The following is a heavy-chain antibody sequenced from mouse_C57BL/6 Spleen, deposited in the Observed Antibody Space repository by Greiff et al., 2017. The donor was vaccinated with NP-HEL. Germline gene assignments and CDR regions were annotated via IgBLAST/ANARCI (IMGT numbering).Heavy chain of an antibody. D-gene: IGHD1-1*01. CDR2: ISSGSSTI. V-gene: IGHV5-17*01. CDR3: ARDYGSSYVGYYAMDY. Sequence: DVQLVESGGGLVKPGGSLKLSCAASGFTFSDYGMHWVRQAPEKGLEWVAYISSGSSTIYYADTVKGRFTISRDNAKNTLFLQMTSLRSEDTAMYYCARDYGSSYVGYYAMDYWGQGTSVTVSS. J-gene: IGHJ4*01. CDR1: GFTFSDYG.